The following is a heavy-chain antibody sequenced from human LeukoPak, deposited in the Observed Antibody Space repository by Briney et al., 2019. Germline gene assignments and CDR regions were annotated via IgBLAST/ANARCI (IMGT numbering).Heavy chain of an antibody. J-gene: IGHJ4*02. CDR2: INSNTGAT. V-gene: IGHV1-2*06. CDR1: GYTFSDYF. D-gene: IGHD7-27*01. CDR3: ARDLASTSNWEFDY. Sequence: ASVMVSCKPSGYTFSDYFIHWVRQAPGQGLEWLGRINSNTGATESPQNFRGRVTITRDTSITTAYMELSNLTSGHTAMNDCARDLASTSNWEFDYWGQGTLVPVSS.